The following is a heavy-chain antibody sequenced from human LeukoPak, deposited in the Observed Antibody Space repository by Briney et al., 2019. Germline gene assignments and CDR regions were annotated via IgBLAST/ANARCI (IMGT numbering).Heavy chain of an antibody. J-gene: IGHJ5*02. CDR1: GFTFSSYW. CDR3: AKEVEPLWSGYTWFDP. Sequence: PGGSLRLSCAASGFTFSSYWMHWVRQAPGKGLVWVSRINSDGSSTSYADSVKGRFTISRDNAKNTLYLQMDSLRAEDTAVYHCAKEVEPLWSGYTWFDPWGQGTLVTVSS. CDR2: INSDGSST. V-gene: IGHV3-74*01. D-gene: IGHD3-3*01.